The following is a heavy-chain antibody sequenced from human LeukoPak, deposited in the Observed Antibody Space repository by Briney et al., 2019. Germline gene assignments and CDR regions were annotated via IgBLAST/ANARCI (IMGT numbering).Heavy chain of an antibody. CDR3: ATVKADGDYDGVFFLDY. V-gene: IGHV1-18*01. CDR2: ISAYNGNT. D-gene: IGHD4-17*01. CDR1: GYTFTSYG. J-gene: IGHJ4*02. Sequence: ASVTVSCKASGYTFTSYGISWVRQAPGQGLEWMGWISAYNGNTNYAQKLQGRVTMTTDTSTSTAYMELRSLRSDDTAVYYCATVKADGDYDGVFFLDYWGQGTLVTVSS.